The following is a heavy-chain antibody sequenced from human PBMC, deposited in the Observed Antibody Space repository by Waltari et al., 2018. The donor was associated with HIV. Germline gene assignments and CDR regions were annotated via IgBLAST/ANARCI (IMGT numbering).Heavy chain of an antibody. Sequence: QVQLVQSGAEVKKPGSSVKVSCKASGGTFSSYAISWVRPAPGPGLEWMGGIIPIFGTANYAQKFQGRVTITADKSTSTAYMELSSLRSEDTAVYYCAREAGVVPAAIQGYYFDYWGQGTLVTVSS. CDR3: AREAGVVPAAIQGYYFDY. CDR1: GGTFSSYA. CDR2: IIPIFGTA. J-gene: IGHJ4*02. D-gene: IGHD2-2*02. V-gene: IGHV1-69*06.